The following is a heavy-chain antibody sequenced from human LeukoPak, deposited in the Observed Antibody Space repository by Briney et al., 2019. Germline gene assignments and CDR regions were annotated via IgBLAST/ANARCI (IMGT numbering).Heavy chain of an antibody. V-gene: IGHV3-23*01. Sequence: PGGSLRLSCAASGFTFSSYAMSWVRQAPGKGLEWVSAISGSGGSTYYADSVKGRFTISRDNSKNTLYLQMNSLRAEDTAVYYCAKDPRGDPDGDLDYWGQGTLVTVSS. CDR2: ISGSGGST. CDR3: AKDPRGDPDGDLDY. D-gene: IGHD4-17*01. CDR1: GFTFSSYA. J-gene: IGHJ4*02.